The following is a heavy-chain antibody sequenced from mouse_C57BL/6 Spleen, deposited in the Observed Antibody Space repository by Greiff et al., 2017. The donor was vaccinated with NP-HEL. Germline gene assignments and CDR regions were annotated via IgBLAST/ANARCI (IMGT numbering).Heavy chain of an antibody. V-gene: IGHV3-6*01. CDR1: GYSITSGYY. CDR2: ISYDGSN. J-gene: IGHJ2*01. D-gene: IGHD2-14*01. Sequence: EVQLQQSGPGLVKPSQSLSLTCSVTGYSITSGYYWNWIRQFPGNKLEWMGYISYDGSNNYNPSLKNRISITRDTSKNQFFLKLNSVTTEDTATYYCARKGVHQNYFDYWGQGTTLTVSS. CDR3: ARKGVHQNYFDY.